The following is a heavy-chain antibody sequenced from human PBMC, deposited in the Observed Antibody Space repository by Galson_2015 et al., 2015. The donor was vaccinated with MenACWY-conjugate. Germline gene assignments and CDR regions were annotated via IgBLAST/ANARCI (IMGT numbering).Heavy chain of an antibody. V-gene: IGHV3-53*01. CDR1: GFTVSSNY. D-gene: IGHD3-10*01. J-gene: IGHJ4*02. CDR2: IYSGGST. Sequence: SLRLSCAASGFTVSSNYMSWVRQAPGKGLEWVSVIYSGGSTYYADSVKGRFTISRDNSKNTLYLQMNSLRAEDTAVYYCARESPSGSYHPDYWGQGTLVTVSS. CDR3: ARESPSGSYHPDY.